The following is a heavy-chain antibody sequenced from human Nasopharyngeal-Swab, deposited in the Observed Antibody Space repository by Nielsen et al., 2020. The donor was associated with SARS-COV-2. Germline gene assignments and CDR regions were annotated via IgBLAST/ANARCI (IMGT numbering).Heavy chain of an antibody. Sequence: GESLKISCAASGFTLSDYNMDWVRQAPGKWLEWVSYLSTSGTIIYYAASVRGRFTISRDNAKNSLYLQMNSLRDEDTAVYYCARDWRREWELDYWGQGTLVTVSS. CDR3: ARDWRREWELDY. V-gene: IGHV3-48*02. D-gene: IGHD1-26*01. J-gene: IGHJ4*02. CDR1: GFTLSDYN. CDR2: LSTSGTII.